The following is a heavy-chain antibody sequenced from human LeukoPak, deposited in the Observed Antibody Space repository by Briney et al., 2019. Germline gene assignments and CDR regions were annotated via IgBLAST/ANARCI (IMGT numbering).Heavy chain of an antibody. J-gene: IGHJ3*02. V-gene: IGHV3-30-3*01. CDR2: ISYDGSNK. CDR1: GFTFSSYA. CDR3: AKEGSAGRITMIVVVNRDAFDI. D-gene: IGHD3-22*01. Sequence: SGGSLRLSCAASGFTFSSYAMHWVRQAPGKGLEWVAVISYDGSNKYYADSVKGRFTISRDNSKNTLYLQMNSLRAEDTAVYYCAKEGSAGRITMIVVVNRDAFDIWGQGTMVTVSS.